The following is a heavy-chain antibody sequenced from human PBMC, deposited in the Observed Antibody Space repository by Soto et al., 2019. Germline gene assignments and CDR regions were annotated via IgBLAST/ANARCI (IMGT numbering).Heavy chain of an antibody. V-gene: IGHV4-59*01. Sequence: SETLSLTCTVSGGSISSYYWSWIRQPPGKGLEWIGYIYYSGSTNYNPSLKSRVTISVDTSKNQFSLKLSSVTAADTAVYYCGGSRIAARRSCGEPWAKGPLVTVS. D-gene: IGHD6-6*01. J-gene: IGHJ5*02. CDR1: GGSISSYY. CDR3: GGSRIAARRSCGEP. CDR2: IYYSGST.